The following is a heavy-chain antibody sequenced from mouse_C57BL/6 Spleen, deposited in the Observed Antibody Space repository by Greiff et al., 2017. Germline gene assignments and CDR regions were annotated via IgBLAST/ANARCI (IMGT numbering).Heavy chain of an antibody. CDR3: ARQGAGSSEFAY. V-gene: IGHV2-6-1*01. CDR1: GFSLTSYG. CDR2: IWSDGST. J-gene: IGHJ3*01. Sequence: VKLMESGPGLVAPSQSLSITCTVSGFSLTSYGVHWVRQPPGKGLEWLVVIWSDGSTTYTSALKSRLSISKDNSKSQVFLNMNSLQTDDTAMYYCARQGAGSSEFAYWGQGTLVTVSA. D-gene: IGHD1-1*01.